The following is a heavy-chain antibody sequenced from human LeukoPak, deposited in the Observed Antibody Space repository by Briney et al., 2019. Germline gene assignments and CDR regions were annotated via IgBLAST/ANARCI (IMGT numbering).Heavy chain of an antibody. D-gene: IGHD3-10*01. CDR2: IYYTGGT. CDR3: ARVLENAGEIDP. Sequence: KPSETLSLTCSVSGGSITSSSYYWGWIRQPPEKGLEWIGSIYYTGGTYYSPSLKSRVTISVDTSKNQFSLKLSSVTAADTAVYYCARVLENAGEIDPWGQGTLVTVSS. CDR1: GGSITSSSYY. J-gene: IGHJ5*02. V-gene: IGHV4-39*01.